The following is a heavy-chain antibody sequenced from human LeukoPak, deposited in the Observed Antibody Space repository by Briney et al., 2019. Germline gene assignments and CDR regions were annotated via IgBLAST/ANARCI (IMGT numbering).Heavy chain of an antibody. J-gene: IGHJ4*02. Sequence: RASVKVSCKVSGYTLTELSMHGVRQAPGKGLEWMGGFDPEDGETIYAQKFQGRVTMTEDASTDTAYMELSSLRSEDTAVYYCATVPYYDYVWGSYLFDYWGQGTLVTVSS. CDR1: GYTLTELS. CDR3: ATVPYYDYVWGSYLFDY. D-gene: IGHD3-16*02. CDR2: FDPEDGET. V-gene: IGHV1-24*01.